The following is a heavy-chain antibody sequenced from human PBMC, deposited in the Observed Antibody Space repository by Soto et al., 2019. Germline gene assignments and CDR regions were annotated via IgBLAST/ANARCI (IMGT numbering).Heavy chain of an antibody. V-gene: IGHV1-69*06. Sequence: QVQLVQSGAEVKKPGSSVKVSCKASGGTFSSYAISWVRQAPGQGLEWMGGIIPIFGTANYAQKFQGRVTITADKSTSTAYMELSSLRSEETAVYYCARGGVYNWMGIVYYYGMDVWGQGTTVTVSS. J-gene: IGHJ6*02. CDR3: ARGGVYNWMGIVYYYGMDV. CDR2: IIPIFGTA. D-gene: IGHD1-20*01. CDR1: GGTFSSYA.